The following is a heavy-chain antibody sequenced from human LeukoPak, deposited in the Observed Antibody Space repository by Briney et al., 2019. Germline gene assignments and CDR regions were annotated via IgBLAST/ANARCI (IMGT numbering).Heavy chain of an antibody. CDR2: IYYSGST. CDR3: ASHVEMPTNYYYYAMDV. V-gene: IGHV4-39*01. Sequence: PSETLSLTYTVSGGSISSSSYSWGWIRQPPGKGLEWIGSIYYSGSTYYNPSLKSRVTISVDTSKNQFSLKLSSVTAADTAVYYCASHVEMPTNYYYYAMDVWGQGTTVTVSS. J-gene: IGHJ6*02. D-gene: IGHD5-24*01. CDR1: GGSISSSSYS.